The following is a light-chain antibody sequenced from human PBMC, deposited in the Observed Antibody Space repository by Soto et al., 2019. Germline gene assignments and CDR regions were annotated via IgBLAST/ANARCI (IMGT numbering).Light chain of an antibody. CDR1: SSDVGRYNY. CDR2: GVS. V-gene: IGLV2-14*03. Sequence: SVLTQPASVSGSPGQSITISCTGTSSDVGRYNYVSWYQQFPGKAPKLIIYGVSNRPSGVSNRFSGSKSGNTASLTISGLQAEDEADYYCNSYAAIGYLFGTGINVT. CDR3: NSYAAIGYL. J-gene: IGLJ1*01.